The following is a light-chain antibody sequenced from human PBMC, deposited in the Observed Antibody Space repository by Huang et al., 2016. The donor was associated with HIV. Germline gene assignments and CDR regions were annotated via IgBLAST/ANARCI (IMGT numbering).Light chain of an antibody. CDR2: DAS. V-gene: IGKV1-33*01. Sequence: DIQMTQSPSSLSASVGDRFTITCQAVQDISNYLNWYQQKPGKAPKLLIYDASNLETGVPSRFSGSGSGTDFTFTISSLQPEDIATYYCQQYDNLPRYTFGQGTKLEIK. CDR1: QDISNY. J-gene: IGKJ2*01. CDR3: QQYDNLPRYT.